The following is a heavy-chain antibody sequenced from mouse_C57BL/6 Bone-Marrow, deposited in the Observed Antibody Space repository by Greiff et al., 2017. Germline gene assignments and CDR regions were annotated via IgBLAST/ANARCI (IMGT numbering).Heavy chain of an antibody. Sequence: EVQLQESGPELVKPGASVKISCKASGYSFTGYYMNWVKQSPEKSLEWIGEINPSTGGTTYNQKFKAKATLTVDKSSSTAYMQLKSLTSEDSAVYYCARRGGWLLRFYWYFDVWGTGTTVTVSS. V-gene: IGHV1-42*01. D-gene: IGHD2-3*01. CDR1: GYSFTGYY. CDR2: INPSTGGT. CDR3: ARRGGWLLRFYWYFDV. J-gene: IGHJ1*03.